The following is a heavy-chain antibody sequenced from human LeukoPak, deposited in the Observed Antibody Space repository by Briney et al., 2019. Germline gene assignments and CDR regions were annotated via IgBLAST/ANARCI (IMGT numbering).Heavy chain of an antibody. Sequence: SETLSLTCAVYGGSFSGYYWSWIRQPPGKGLEWIGEINHSGSTNYNPSLKSRVTISVDTSKNQFSLKLSSVSAADTAVYYCARETCSGGSCYADYWGQGTLVTVSS. V-gene: IGHV4-34*01. D-gene: IGHD2-15*01. CDR2: INHSGST. J-gene: IGHJ4*02. CDR1: GGSFSGYY. CDR3: ARETCSGGSCYADY.